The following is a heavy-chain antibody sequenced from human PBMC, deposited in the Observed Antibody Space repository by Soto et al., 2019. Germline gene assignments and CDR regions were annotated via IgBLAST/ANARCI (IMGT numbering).Heavy chain of an antibody. Sequence: GGSLRLSCAASGFTFSSYAMHWVRQAPGKGLEWVAVISYDGSNKYYADSVKGRFTISRDNSKNTLYLQMNSLRAEDTAVYYCARDLFPNYDILTGYYYYYGMDVWGHGTTVTVSS. CDR3: ARDLFPNYDILTGYYYYYGMDV. CDR1: GFTFSSYA. J-gene: IGHJ6*02. V-gene: IGHV3-30*04. D-gene: IGHD3-9*01. CDR2: ISYDGSNK.